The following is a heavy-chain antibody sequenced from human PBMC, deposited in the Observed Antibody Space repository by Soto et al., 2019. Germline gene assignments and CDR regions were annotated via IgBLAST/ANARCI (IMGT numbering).Heavy chain of an antibody. V-gene: IGHV4-34*01. D-gene: IGHD4-4*01. CDR2: INHSGST. CDR1: GGSFSGYY. J-gene: IGHJ5*02. Sequence: PSETLSLTCAVYGGSFSGYYWSWIRQPPGKGLEWIGEINHSGSTNYNPSLKSRVTISVDTSKNQFSLKLSSVTAADTAVYYCARQTTNSWFDPWGQGTLVTVSS. CDR3: ARQTTNSWFDP.